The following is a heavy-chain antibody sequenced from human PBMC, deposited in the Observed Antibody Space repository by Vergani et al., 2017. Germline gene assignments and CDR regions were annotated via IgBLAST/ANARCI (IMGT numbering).Heavy chain of an antibody. J-gene: IGHJ4*02. Sequence: QLQLQELGPGLVKPSGTLSPTCSVTGGYFFNSRYYWGWIRQPPGKGLGWMGSMGYKGRAYYTQSLRRRAAISIDTSKMQFSLKLYSLTAADTAIYYCARHVTQDYYNDSDCFDYWGLGTLVTVSS. CDR2: MGYKGRA. V-gene: IGHV4-39*01. CDR3: ARHVTQDYYNDSDCFDY. CDR1: GGYFFNSRYY. D-gene: IGHD3-22*01.